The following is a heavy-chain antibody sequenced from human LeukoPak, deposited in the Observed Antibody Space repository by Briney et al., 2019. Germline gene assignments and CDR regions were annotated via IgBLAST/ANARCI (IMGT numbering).Heavy chain of an antibody. J-gene: IGHJ3*02. CDR1: GGTFSSYT. CDR2: IIPILGIA. CDR3: ASAVIKAEAFDI. D-gene: IGHD3-10*01. V-gene: IGHV1-69*02. Sequence: SVKVSCTASGGTFSSYTISWVRQAPGQGLEWMGRIIPILGIANYAQKFQGRVTITADKSTSTAYMQLSSLRSEDTAVYYCASAVIKAEAFDIWGQGTMVTVSS.